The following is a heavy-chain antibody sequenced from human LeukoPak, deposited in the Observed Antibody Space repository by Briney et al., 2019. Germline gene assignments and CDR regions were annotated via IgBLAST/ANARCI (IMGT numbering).Heavy chain of an antibody. CDR3: AREGGFDY. CDR1: GFTFSSYG. V-gene: IGHV3-30*03. J-gene: IGHJ4*02. D-gene: IGHD3-16*01. CDR2: ISYDGSNK. Sequence: GGSLRLSCAASGFTFSSYGMHWVRQAPGKGLEWVAVISYDGSNKYYADSVKGRFTISRDNAKNSLYLQMNSLRAEDTAVYYCAREGGFDYWGQGTLVTVSS.